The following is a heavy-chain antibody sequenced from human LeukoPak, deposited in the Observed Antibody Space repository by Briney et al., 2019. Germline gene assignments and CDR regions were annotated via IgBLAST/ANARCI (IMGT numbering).Heavy chain of an antibody. D-gene: IGHD6-19*01. CDR2: ISAYNGNT. Sequence: ASVKVSCKASGYTFTSYGISWVRQAPGQGLEWMGWISAYNGNTNYAQKLQGRVTMTRDTSTSTVYMELSSLRSEDTAVYYCARVYSWSSGLDYWGQGTLVTVSS. J-gene: IGHJ4*02. V-gene: IGHV1-18*01. CDR3: ARVYSWSSGLDY. CDR1: GYTFTSYG.